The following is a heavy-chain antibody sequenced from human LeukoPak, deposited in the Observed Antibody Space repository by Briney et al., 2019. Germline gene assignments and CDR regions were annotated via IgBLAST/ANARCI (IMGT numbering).Heavy chain of an antibody. V-gene: IGHV1-8*02. D-gene: IGHD3-16*01. CDR1: GYTFATYS. CDR3: ARAYVYFDY. Sequence: ASVKVSCKTSGYTFATYSINWVRQAPGQGLEWMGWMNPNSGNTGYAQKFQGRVTMTRNTSISTAYMELSSLRSEDTAVYYCARAYVYFDYWGQGTLVTVSS. CDR2: MNPNSGNT. J-gene: IGHJ4*02.